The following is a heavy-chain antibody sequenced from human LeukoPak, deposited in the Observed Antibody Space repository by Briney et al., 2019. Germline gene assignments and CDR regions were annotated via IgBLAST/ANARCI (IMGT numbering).Heavy chain of an antibody. CDR2: IYYSGST. J-gene: IGHJ3*02. V-gene: IGHV4-31*03. CDR3: AVGGYDILTGRGGDAFDI. Sequence: SQTLSLTCTVSGGSISSGGYYWSWIRQHPGKGLEWIGYIYYSGSTYYNPSLKSRVTISVDTSKNQFSLKLSSVTAADTAVYYCAVGGYDILTGRGGDAFDIWGQGTMVTVSS. D-gene: IGHD3-9*01. CDR1: GGSISSGGYY.